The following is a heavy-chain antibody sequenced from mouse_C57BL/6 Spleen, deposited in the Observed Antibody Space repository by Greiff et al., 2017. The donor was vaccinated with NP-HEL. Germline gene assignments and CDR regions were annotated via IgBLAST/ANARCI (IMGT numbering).Heavy chain of an antibody. Sequence: DVKLVESGGGLVKPGGSLKLSCAASGFTFSSYAMSWVRQTPEKRLEWVATISDGGSYTYYPDNVKGRFPISRDNAKNNLYLQMSHLKSEDTAMYYCARDVGDFDYWGQGTTLTVSS. CDR1: GFTFSSYA. V-gene: IGHV5-4*01. CDR3: ARDVGDFDY. CDR2: ISDGGSYT. J-gene: IGHJ2*01.